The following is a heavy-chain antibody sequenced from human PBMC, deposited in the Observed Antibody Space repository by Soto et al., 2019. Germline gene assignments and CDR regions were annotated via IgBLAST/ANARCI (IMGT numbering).Heavy chain of an antibody. D-gene: IGHD3-22*01. Sequence: QVQLQESGPGLVKPSQTLSLTCTVSGGSISSGDYYWSWIRQPPGKGLEWIGYIYYSGSTYYNPSLKSRVTISVDTSKNQFSLKLSSVTAADTAVYYCARDPLPYYYDSSGYKDDAFDIWGQGTMVTVSS. CDR1: GGSISSGDYY. CDR3: ARDPLPYYYDSSGYKDDAFDI. J-gene: IGHJ3*02. CDR2: IYYSGST. V-gene: IGHV4-30-4*01.